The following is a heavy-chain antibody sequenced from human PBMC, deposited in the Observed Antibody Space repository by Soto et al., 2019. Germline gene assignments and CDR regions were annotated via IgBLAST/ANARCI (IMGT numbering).Heavy chain of an antibody. V-gene: IGHV3-33*01. CDR3: ARAAGGYGMDV. J-gene: IGHJ6*02. D-gene: IGHD6-13*01. CDR1: GFTFSSYG. CDR2: IWYDGSNK. Sequence: RLGGSLRLSCAASGFTFSSYGMHWVRQAPGKGLEWVAVIWYDGSNKYYADSVKGRFTISRDNSKNTLYLQMNSLRAEDTAVYYCARAAGGYGMDVWGQGTTVTVSS.